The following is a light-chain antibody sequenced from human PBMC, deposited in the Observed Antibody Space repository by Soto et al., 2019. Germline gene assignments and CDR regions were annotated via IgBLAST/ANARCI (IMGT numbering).Light chain of an antibody. CDR2: EGS. Sequence: QSALTHPASVSGSPGQSITISCTGTSSDVGSYNLVSWYQQHPGKAPQLMIYEGSKRTSGVSNRFSGSKSGNTASLPISGLPDEDEADYYCCSYAGSSTYVFGTGTKLTVL. J-gene: IGLJ1*01. CDR3: CSYAGSSTYV. CDR1: SSDVGSYNL. V-gene: IGLV2-23*01.